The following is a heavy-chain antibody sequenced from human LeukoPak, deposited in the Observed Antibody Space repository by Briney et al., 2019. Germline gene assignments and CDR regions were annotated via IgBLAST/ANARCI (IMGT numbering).Heavy chain of an antibody. D-gene: IGHD5-18*01. CDR3: ARASAVAQVGGYSYHPLDV. CDR1: DDSVSSHY. Sequence: SETLSLTCTVSDDSVSSHYWNWIRQPPGKGLEFIGWVHYSGDTDYNPSLKSRVTISLDTSDNQFALKVKSVTAADTAVYYCARASAVAQVGGYSYHPLDVWGQGTTVTVSS. J-gene: IGHJ6*02. V-gene: IGHV4-59*08. CDR2: VHYSGDT.